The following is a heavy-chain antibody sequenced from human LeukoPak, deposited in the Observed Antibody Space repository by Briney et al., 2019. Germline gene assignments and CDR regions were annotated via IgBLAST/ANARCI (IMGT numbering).Heavy chain of an antibody. Sequence: ASVKVSCKASGGTFSSYAISWVRQAPGQGLEWMGGIIPIFGTANYAQKFQGRVTMTEDTSTDTAYMELSSLRSEDTAVYYCATERDLTGYCDAFDIWGQGTMVTVSS. V-gene: IGHV1-69*06. CDR3: ATERDLTGYCDAFDI. J-gene: IGHJ3*02. CDR2: IIPIFGTA. CDR1: GGTFSSYA. D-gene: IGHD3-9*01.